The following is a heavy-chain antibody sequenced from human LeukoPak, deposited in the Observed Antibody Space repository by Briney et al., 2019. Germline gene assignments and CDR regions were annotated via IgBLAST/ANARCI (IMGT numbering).Heavy chain of an antibody. CDR2: IYWNDDK. J-gene: IGHJ4*02. V-gene: IGHV2-5*01. CDR3: ARLIFGVVIGGFDY. D-gene: IGHD3-3*01. CDR1: GFSLSTSGVG. Sequence: SSPTLVKPTQTLTLTCTFSGFSLSTSGVGVGWIRQPPGKALEWLALIYWNDDKRYSPSLKSRLTITKDTSKNQVVLTMTNMDPVDTATYYCARLIFGVVIGGFDYWGQGTLVTVSS.